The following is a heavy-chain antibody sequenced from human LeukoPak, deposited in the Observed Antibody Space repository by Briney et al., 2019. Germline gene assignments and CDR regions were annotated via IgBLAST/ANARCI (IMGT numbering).Heavy chain of an antibody. V-gene: IGHV1-24*01. D-gene: IGHD1-26*01. Sequence: ASVKVSCQVSGNSLSETSIHWVRQAPGQWLEWMGGFDPEDGEPIFAQRFQGRFSMTEDTSAATAYMELSSLRPEDTAVYYCATADKWEPLDYWGQGTLVTVSS. CDR1: GNSLSETS. CDR2: FDPEDGEP. CDR3: ATADKWEPLDY. J-gene: IGHJ4*02.